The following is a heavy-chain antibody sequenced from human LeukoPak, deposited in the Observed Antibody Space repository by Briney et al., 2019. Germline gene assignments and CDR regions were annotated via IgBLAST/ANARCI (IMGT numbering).Heavy chain of an antibody. CDR3: ARDGSGYANFDY. V-gene: IGHV3-30*04. CDR2: ISYDGSNK. D-gene: IGHD5-12*01. Sequence: PGRSLRLSCAASGFTFSSYAMHWVRQAPGKGLEWVAVISYDGSNKYYADSVKGRFTISRDNSKNSLYLQMNSLRAEDTAVYYCARDGSGYANFDYWGQGTLVTVSS. CDR1: GFTFSSYA. J-gene: IGHJ4*02.